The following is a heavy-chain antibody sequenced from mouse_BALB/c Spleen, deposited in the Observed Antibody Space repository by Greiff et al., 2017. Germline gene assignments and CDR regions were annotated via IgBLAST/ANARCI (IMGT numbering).Heavy chain of an antibody. Sequence: VKLMESGAELVKPGASVKLSCKTSGYTFTSYWIQWVKQRPGQGLGWIGEIFPGTGTTYYNEKFKGKATLTIDTSSSTAYMQLSSLTSEDSAVYFCARSDSSGPDYWGQGTTLTVSS. J-gene: IGHJ2*01. CDR1: GYTFTSYW. V-gene: IGHV1S132*01. D-gene: IGHD3-2*01. CDR3: ARSDSSGPDY. CDR2: IFPGTGTT.